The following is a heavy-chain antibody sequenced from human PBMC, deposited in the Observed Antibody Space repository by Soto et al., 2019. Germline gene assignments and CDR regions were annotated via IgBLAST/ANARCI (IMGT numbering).Heavy chain of an antibody. CDR2: LFYSGNT. Sequence: QAQLQESGPGLVKPSQTLSLTCTVSGDSISSGNDHWSWIRQTPGKGLEWIGYLFYSGNTYYNPSLRSRTTISVDTSKNKFSLKLTSVTAADTAMYYCARGGNYFDYWGQGTLVTVSS. J-gene: IGHJ4*02. CDR3: ARGGNYFDY. V-gene: IGHV4-30-4*01. CDR1: GDSISSGNDH. D-gene: IGHD3-16*01.